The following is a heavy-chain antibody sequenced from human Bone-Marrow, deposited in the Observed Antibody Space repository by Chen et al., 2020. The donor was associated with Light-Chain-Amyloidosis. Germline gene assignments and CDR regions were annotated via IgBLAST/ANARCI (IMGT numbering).Heavy chain of an antibody. CDR3: ARETLASWRPYYFDF. V-gene: IGHV1-69*01. D-gene: IGHD2-15*01. Sequence: VQLVQSGAEVKKPGSSVKVSCEASGATFSPYAFSWVRQAPGQGSEWIGGIIPIFGRTNYAQKFQGRVTITADEATSIAYMELSSLRSDDTAIYFCARETLASWRPYYFDFWGQGTLVTVAS. CDR1: GATFSPYA. CDR2: IIPIFGRT. J-gene: IGHJ4*02.